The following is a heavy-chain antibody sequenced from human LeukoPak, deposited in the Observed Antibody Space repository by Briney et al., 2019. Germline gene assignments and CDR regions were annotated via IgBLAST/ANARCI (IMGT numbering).Heavy chain of an antibody. J-gene: IGHJ4*02. D-gene: IGHD6-6*01. CDR3: ARVGQLVGIDY. V-gene: IGHV3-21*01. CDR1: GFTFSSYS. Sequence: PGGSLRLSCAASGFTFSSYSMNWVRQAPGEGLEWVSSISSSSSYIYYADSVKGRFTISRDNAKNSLYLQMNSLRAEDTAVYHCARVGQLVGIDYWGQGTLVTVSS. CDR2: ISSSSSYI.